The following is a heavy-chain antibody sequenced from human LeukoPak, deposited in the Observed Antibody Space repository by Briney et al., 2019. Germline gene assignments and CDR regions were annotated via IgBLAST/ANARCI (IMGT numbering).Heavy chain of an antibody. CDR2: ISSSSSYI. CDR1: GFTFSSYS. V-gene: IGHV3-21*01. J-gene: IGHJ4*02. CDR3: ARGSSSFYFDY. D-gene: IGHD2-2*01. Sequence: GSLRLSCAASGFTFSSYSMNWVRQAPGKGLEWVSSISSSSSYIYYADSVKGRFTISRDNAKNSLYLQVNSLRAEDTAVYYCARGSSSFYFDYWGQGTLVTVSS.